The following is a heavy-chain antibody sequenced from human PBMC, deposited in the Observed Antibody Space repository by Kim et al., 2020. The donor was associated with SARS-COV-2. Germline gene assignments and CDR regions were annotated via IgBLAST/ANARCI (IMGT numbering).Heavy chain of an antibody. CDR2: INHSGRT. J-gene: IGHJ5*02. CDR3: ATGPTAARFSWFDP. D-gene: IGHD6-6*01. Sequence: SETLSLTCAVYGGSFSGYYWSWIRQPPGKGLEWIGEINHSGRTNYNPSLKSRVTISVDTSKNQFSLKLTSVTAADTAVYYCATGPTAARFSWFDPWGQGTPVTVSA. CDR1: GGSFSGYY. V-gene: IGHV4-34*01.